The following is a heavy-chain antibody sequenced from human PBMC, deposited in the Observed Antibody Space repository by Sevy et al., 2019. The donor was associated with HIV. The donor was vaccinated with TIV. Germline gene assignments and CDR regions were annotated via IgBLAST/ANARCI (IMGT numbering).Heavy chain of an antibody. D-gene: IGHD7-27*01. Sequence: GGSLRLSCEASGFTFSDHYMDWVRQAPGKGLEWVGRIRKKTNSYSTEYAASVKDRFTVSRDDSKKSLYLQMNSLKSDDTAVYFCARDQVLGCHYYFDHRGQGTQVTVSS. J-gene: IGHJ4*02. V-gene: IGHV3-72*01. CDR2: IRKKTNSYST. CDR3: ARDQVLGCHYYFDH. CDR1: GFTFSDHY.